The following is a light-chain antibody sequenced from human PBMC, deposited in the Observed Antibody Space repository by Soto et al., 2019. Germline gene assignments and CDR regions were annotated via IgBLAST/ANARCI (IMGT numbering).Light chain of an antibody. CDR3: CSSASGHTYV. CDR2: DVT. CDR1: SSDVGGYNF. Sequence: QSALTQPRSVSGSPGQSVTISCTGTSSDVGGYNFVSWYQQHPAKAPKLMIYDVTKRPSGVPDRFSGSKSGNTASLTISGLQAEDEADYYCCSSASGHTYVFGTGTKVTV. V-gene: IGLV2-11*01. J-gene: IGLJ1*01.